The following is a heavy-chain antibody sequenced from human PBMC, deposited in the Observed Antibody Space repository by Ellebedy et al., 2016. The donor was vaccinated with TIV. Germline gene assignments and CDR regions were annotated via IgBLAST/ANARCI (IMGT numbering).Heavy chain of an antibody. Sequence: AASVKVSCKASGYTFTSYYMHWARQAPGQGLEWMGIINPSGGSTSYAQKFQGRVTMTRDTSTSTVYMELSSLRSEDTAVYYCARDLGGSDIVATYAYWGQGTLVTVSS. D-gene: IGHD5-12*01. CDR3: ARDLGGSDIVATYAY. V-gene: IGHV1-46*01. CDR2: INPSGGST. J-gene: IGHJ4*02. CDR1: GYTFTSYY.